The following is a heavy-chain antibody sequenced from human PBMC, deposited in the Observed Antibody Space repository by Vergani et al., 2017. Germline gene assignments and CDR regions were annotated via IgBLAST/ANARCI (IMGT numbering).Heavy chain of an antibody. V-gene: IGHV3-53*02. D-gene: IGHD3-10*01. CDR2: IYSGGSST. Sequence: EVQLVETGGGLIQPGGSLRLSCAASGFTVSSNYMSWVRQAPGKGLEWVSVIYSGGSSTYYADSVKGRFTISRDNSKNTLYLQMNSLRAEDTAVYYCAKDSGSFTYYYMDVWGKGTTVTVSS. J-gene: IGHJ6*03. CDR3: AKDSGSFTYYYMDV. CDR1: GFTVSSNY.